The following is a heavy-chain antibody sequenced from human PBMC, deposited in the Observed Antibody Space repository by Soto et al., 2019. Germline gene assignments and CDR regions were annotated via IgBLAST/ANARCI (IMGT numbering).Heavy chain of an antibody. CDR1: GGSISSGGYY. Sequence: QVQLQESGPGLVKPSQTLSLTCTVSGGSISSGGYYWSWIRQHPGKGLEWIGYIYYSGSTYYNPSLKNRVTRSVDTAKNQFSLKLISVTAADTAVYYCERVGGINWFDPWGQGTLVTVSS. CDR2: IYYSGST. V-gene: IGHV4-31*03. J-gene: IGHJ5*02. CDR3: ERVGGINWFDP. D-gene: IGHD1-20*01.